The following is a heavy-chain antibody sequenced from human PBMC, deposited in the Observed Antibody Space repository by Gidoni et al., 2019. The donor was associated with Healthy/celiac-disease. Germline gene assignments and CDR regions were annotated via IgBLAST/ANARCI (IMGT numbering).Heavy chain of an antibody. CDR3: ARGQSDDILTGYQFDYTLDV. D-gene: IGHD3-9*01. V-gene: IGHV3-7*01. CDR1: GFTLSYYW. J-gene: IGHJ6*02. CDR2: IKEDGSEK. Sequence: VQLVESGGGLVQPGGSLRLSCAASGFTLSYYWMPWVRQAPGKGLEWVANIKEDGSEKYYGDSVQGRFTISRDNAKNSMYLQMNSLSVEDRAVYYCARGQSDDILTGYQFDYTLDVWGQGTTVTVSS.